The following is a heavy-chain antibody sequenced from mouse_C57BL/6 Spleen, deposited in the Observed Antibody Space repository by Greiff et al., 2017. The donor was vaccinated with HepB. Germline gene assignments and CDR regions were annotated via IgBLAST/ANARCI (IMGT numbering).Heavy chain of an antibody. CDR1: GFTFSSYT. CDR3: ARRRNYRYFDV. J-gene: IGHJ1*03. V-gene: IGHV5-9*01. CDR2: ISGGGGNT. Sequence: EVQRVESGGGLVKPGGSLKLSCAASGFTFSSYTMSWVRQTPEKRLEWVATISGGGGNTYYPDSVKGRFTISRDNAKNTLYLQMSSLRSEDTALYYCARRRNYRYFDVWGTGTTVTVSS.